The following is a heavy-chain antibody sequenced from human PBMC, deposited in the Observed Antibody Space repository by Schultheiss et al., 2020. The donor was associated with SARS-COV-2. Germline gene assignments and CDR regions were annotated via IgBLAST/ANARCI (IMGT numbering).Heavy chain of an antibody. J-gene: IGHJ4*02. CDR3: VRESITGDRDFDC. D-gene: IGHD7-27*01. Sequence: GGSLRLSCEGSAFIFSIYNMHWVRQAPGKGLEWVSSISSSSGFIYYADSVKGRFTISRDNAKSSLFLQMNSLRAEDTAVYYCVRESITGDRDFDCWGQGTLVTVSS. CDR2: ISSSSGFI. V-gene: IGHV3-21*06. CDR1: AFIFSIYN.